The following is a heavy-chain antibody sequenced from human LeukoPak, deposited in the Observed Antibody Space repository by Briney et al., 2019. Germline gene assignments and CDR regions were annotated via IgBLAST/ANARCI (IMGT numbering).Heavy chain of an antibody. D-gene: IGHD3-3*01. Sequence: GGSLRLSRAASGFTFSNYWMSWVRQAPGRGLEWVANIKQDGSVEYYVDSVKGRFTISRDNAKNSLYLQMSSLRGEDTAVYYCARAPRPGFWSGYCEYWGQGTLVTVSS. CDR1: GFTFSNYW. V-gene: IGHV3-7*01. CDR3: ARAPRPGFWSGYCEY. J-gene: IGHJ4*02. CDR2: IKQDGSVE.